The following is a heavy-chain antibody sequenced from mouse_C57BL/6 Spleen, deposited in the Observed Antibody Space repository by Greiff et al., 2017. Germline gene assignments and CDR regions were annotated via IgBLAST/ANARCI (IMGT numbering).Heavy chain of an antibody. J-gene: IGHJ2*01. Sequence: VQVVESGAELVRPGTSVKVSCKASGYAFTNYLIEWVKQRPGQGLEWIGVINPGSGGTNYNEKFKGKATLTADKSSSTAYMQLSSLTSEDSAVYFCARSNWAFDYWGQGTTLTVSS. CDR3: ARSNWAFDY. CDR1: GYAFTNYL. V-gene: IGHV1-54*01. D-gene: IGHD4-1*01. CDR2: INPGSGGT.